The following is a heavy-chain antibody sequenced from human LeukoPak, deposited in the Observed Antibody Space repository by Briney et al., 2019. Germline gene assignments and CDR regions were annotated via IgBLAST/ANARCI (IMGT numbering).Heavy chain of an antibody. J-gene: IGHJ4*02. CDR2: IVVGSGNT. V-gene: IGHV1-58*02. Sequence: SVKVSFKASGFTFTSSAMQWVRQARGQRLEWIGWIVVGSGNTNYAQKFRERVTITRDMSTSRAYMELSSLRSEDTAVYYCAAVQVGANYYFDYWGQGTLVTVSS. CDR1: GFTFTSSA. D-gene: IGHD1-26*01. CDR3: AAVQVGANYYFDY.